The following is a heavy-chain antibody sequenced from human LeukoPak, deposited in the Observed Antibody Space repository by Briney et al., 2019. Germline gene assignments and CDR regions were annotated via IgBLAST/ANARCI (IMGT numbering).Heavy chain of an antibody. CDR3: ARGRRFLEWFGASLDV. CDR2: IRYDGSNK. CDR1: GFTFSSYG. D-gene: IGHD3-3*01. V-gene: IGHV3-30*02. Sequence: GGSLRLSCAASGFTFSSYGMHWVRQAPGKGLEWVAFIRYDGSNKYYADSVKGRFTISRDNAKNSLYLQMNSLRAEDTAVYYCARGRRFLEWFGASLDVWGKGTTVTVSS. J-gene: IGHJ6*04.